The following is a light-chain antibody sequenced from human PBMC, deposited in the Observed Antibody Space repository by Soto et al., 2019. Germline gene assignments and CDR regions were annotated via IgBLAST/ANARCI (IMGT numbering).Light chain of an antibody. CDR2: GNN. V-gene: IGLV1-40*01. CDR3: QSFDSSLRDYV. J-gene: IGLJ1*01. CDR1: SSNIGAGYD. Sequence: QPVLTQPPSVSGAPGQSVTISCTGSSSNIGAGYDVHWYQQLPGTAPKVLIYGNNNRPSGVPDRFSGSKSATSASLAITGLQAEDEADYYCQSFDSSLRDYVFGAGTKLTAL.